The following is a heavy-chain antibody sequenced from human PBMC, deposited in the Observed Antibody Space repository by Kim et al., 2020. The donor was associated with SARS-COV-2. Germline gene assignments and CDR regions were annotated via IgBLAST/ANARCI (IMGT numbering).Heavy chain of an antibody. V-gene: IGHV6-1*01. D-gene: IGHD6-6*01. Sequence: SQTLSLTCAISGDSVSSNSAAWNWIRQSPSRGLEWLGRTYYRSKWYNDYAVSVKSRITINPDTSKNQFSLQLNSVTPEDTAVYYCARESLPWSSSKRVHRRFDYWGQGTLVTVSS. J-gene: IGHJ4*02. CDR2: TYYRSKWYN. CDR1: GDSVSSNSAA. CDR3: ARESLPWSSSKRVHRRFDY.